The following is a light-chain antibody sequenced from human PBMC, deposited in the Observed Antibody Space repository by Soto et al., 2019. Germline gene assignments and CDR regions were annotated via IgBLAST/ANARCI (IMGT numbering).Light chain of an antibody. J-gene: IGKJ1*01. Sequence: ETVLTQSPGTLSLSPGERATLSCRASQSISSSFLAWYQQKPGQAPRLLIYVASSRATGIPDRFSGSGSGTDFTLTISRLEPEDAAVYYCQQYVRSPPSWTFGQGTKVEIK. V-gene: IGKV3-20*01. CDR2: VAS. CDR1: QSISSSF. CDR3: QQYVRSPPSWT.